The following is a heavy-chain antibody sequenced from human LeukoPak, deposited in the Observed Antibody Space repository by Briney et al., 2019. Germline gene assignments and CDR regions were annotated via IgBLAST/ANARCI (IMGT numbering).Heavy chain of an antibody. J-gene: IGHJ4*02. CDR1: GFTFSSYG. V-gene: IGHV3-30*02. CDR3: AKDLGYCSSTSCFDY. D-gene: IGHD2-2*01. CDR2: IRYDGSNK. Sequence: GGSLRLSCAASGFTFSSYGMHWVRQAPGKGLEWVAFIRYDGSNKYYADSVKGRFTISRDNSKNTLYLQMNSLRAEDTAVYYCAKDLGYCSSTSCFDYWGREPWSPSPQ.